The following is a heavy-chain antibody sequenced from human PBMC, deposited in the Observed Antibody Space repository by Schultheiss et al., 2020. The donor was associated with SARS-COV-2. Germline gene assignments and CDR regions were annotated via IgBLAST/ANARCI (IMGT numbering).Heavy chain of an antibody. CDR1: GFTFSSYA. V-gene: IGHV3-23*01. CDR3: AREAKIEQWLVPGAFDI. CDR2: ITPAADT. J-gene: IGHJ3*02. Sequence: GGSLRLSCAASGFTFSSYAMSWVRQGPGKGLEWVSGITPAADTHYAGSVKGRFTISRDNAKNSLSVQMNSLRAEDTAVYYCAREAKIEQWLVPGAFDIWGQGTLVTVSS. D-gene: IGHD6-19*01.